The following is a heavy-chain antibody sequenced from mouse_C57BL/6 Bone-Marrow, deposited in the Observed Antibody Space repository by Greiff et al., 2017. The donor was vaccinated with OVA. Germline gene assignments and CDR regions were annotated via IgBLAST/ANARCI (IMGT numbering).Heavy chain of an antibody. V-gene: IGHV5-12*01. CDR3: ARHYYYGSSHYFDY. D-gene: IGHD1-1*01. J-gene: IGHJ2*01. Sequence: EVKLMESGGGLVQPGGSLKLSCAASGFTFSDYYMYWVRQTPEKRLEWVAYISNGGGSTYYPDTVKGRFTISRDNAKNTPYLQMSRLKSEDTAMYYCARHYYYGSSHYFDYWGQGTTLTVSS. CDR2: ISNGGGST. CDR1: GFTFSDYY.